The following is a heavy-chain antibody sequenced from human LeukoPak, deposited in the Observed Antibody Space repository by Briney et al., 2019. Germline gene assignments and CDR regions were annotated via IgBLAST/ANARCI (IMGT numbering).Heavy chain of an antibody. CDR2: TSHDGSKK. D-gene: IGHD3-22*01. J-gene: IGHJ4*02. Sequence: GGSLRLSCSASGLTFSTYAMHWLRQAPGKGLEWVAVTSHDGSKKNCADSGKGRFTISRDNSKNTLFLQINSLSAEDTAVYVCARPPKGYWLYPQFDYWGQGTVVTVSS. V-gene: IGHV3-30*01. CDR1: GLTFSTYA. CDR3: ARPPKGYWLYPQFDY.